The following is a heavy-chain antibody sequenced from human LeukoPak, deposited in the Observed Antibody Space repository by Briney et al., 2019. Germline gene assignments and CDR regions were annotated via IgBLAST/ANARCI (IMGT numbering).Heavy chain of an antibody. CDR1: GFTFSVYN. Sequence: PGGSLRLSCAASGFTFSVYNMNWVRQVPGKGPEWLSSISASGSYIFYTDSVKGRFTISRDNARNSLYLQMNSLRAEDTAVYYCARGGRSTYFDWSPDYWGQGTLVTVSS. CDR3: ARGGRSTYFDWSPDY. CDR2: ISASGSYI. J-gene: IGHJ4*02. V-gene: IGHV3-21*01. D-gene: IGHD3-9*01.